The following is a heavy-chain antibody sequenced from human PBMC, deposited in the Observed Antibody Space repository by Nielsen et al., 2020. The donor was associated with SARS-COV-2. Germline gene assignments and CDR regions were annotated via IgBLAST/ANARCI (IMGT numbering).Heavy chain of an antibody. V-gene: IGHV3-23*01. D-gene: IGHD3-22*01. CDR1: GFTFSSYG. CDR2: ISGSGGST. Sequence: GESLKISCAASGFTFSSYGMHWVRQAPGKGLEWVSAISGSGGSTYYADSVKGRFTISRDNSKNTLYLQMNSLRAEDTAVYYCASAASSSWKSATVWGQGTTVTVSS. J-gene: IGHJ6*02. CDR3: ASAASSSWKSATV.